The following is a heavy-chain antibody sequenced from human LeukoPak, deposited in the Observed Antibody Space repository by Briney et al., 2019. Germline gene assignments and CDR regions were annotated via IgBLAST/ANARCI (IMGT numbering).Heavy chain of an antibody. D-gene: IGHD3-22*01. CDR3: ARDPAEDSSPPTDY. CDR1: GFTFSSYW. V-gene: IGHV3-7*01. Sequence: PGGSLRLSCAASGFTFSSYWMSWVRQAPGKGLEWVANIKQDGSEKYYVDSVKGRFTISRDNAKNSLYLQMNSLRAEDTAVYYCARDPAEDSSPPTDYWGQGTLVVVSS. J-gene: IGHJ4*02. CDR2: IKQDGSEK.